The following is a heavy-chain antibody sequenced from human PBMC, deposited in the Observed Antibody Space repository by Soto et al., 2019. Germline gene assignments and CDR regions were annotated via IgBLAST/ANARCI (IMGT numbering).Heavy chain of an antibody. CDR2: IIPISGTA. CDR1: GGTFSSYS. CDR3: ARTITVTTSWWFDP. J-gene: IGHJ5*02. V-gene: IGHV1-69*13. D-gene: IGHD4-17*01. Sequence: SVKVSCKASGGTFSSYSISWVRQAPGQGPEWMGGIIPISGTANYAQKFQGRVTITADESTSTTYMELSSLRSEDTAVYYCARTITVTTSWWFDPWGQGTLVTVSS.